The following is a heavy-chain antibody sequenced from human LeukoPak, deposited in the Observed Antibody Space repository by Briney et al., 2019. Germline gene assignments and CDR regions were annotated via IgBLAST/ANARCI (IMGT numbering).Heavy chain of an antibody. D-gene: IGHD2-15*01. V-gene: IGHV4-39*01. CDR1: GGSISSSSYY. Sequence: PSETLSLTRTVSGGSISSSSYYWGWIRQPPGKGLEWIGSIYYSGSTYYNPSLKSRVTISVDTSKNQFSLKLSSVTAADTAVYYCARAIVVVVAATPFNHNDAFDIWGQGTMVTVSS. CDR2: IYYSGST. J-gene: IGHJ3*02. CDR3: ARAIVVVVAATPFNHNDAFDI.